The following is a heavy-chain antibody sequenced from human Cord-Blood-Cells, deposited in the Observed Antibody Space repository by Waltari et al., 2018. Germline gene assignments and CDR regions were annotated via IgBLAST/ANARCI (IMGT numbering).Heavy chain of an antibody. J-gene: IGHJ4*02. CDR3: ATGTAMGPFDY. D-gene: IGHD5-18*01. Sequence: EVQLVESGGGLFKPGGSLRLSCAASGFTFSTYPLNWARQAPGKGLEWVSSIGSSSSYIYYADSVKGRFTISRDNAKNSLYLQMNSLRAEDTAVYYCATGTAMGPFDYWGQGTLVTVSS. V-gene: IGHV3-21*01. CDR2: IGSSSSYI. CDR1: GFTFSTYP.